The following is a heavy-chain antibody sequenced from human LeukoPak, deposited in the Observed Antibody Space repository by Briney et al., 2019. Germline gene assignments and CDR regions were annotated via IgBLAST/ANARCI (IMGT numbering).Heavy chain of an antibody. D-gene: IGHD5-12*01. CDR1: GYTFTSYG. CDR3: AISVHSGYDLHNYDY. J-gene: IGHJ4*02. CDR2: ISAYNGNT. Sequence: ASVKVSRKASGYTFTSYGISWVRQAPGQGLEWMGWISAYNGNTNYAQKLQGRVTMTTDTSTSTAYMELRSLRSDDTAVYYCAISVHSGYDLHNYDYWGQGTLVTVSS. V-gene: IGHV1-18*01.